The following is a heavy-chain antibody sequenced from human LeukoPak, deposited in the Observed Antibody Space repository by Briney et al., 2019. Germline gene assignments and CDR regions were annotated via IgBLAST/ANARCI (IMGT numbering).Heavy chain of an antibody. J-gene: IGHJ4*02. CDR3: ARHWGGDSGYKDY. D-gene: IGHD3-22*01. CDR1: GGSISSSCYY. CDR2: INYSGST. V-gene: IGHV4-39*01. Sequence: SETLSLTCTVSGGSISSSCYYWGWIRQPPGKGLEWIGSINYSGSTYYNSSLKSRVTISVDTSKNQFSLKLSSVTAADTAVYYCARHWGGDSGYKDYWGQGTLVTVSS.